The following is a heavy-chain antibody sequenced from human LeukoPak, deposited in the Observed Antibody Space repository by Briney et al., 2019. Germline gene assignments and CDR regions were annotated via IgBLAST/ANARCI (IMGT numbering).Heavy chain of an antibody. D-gene: IGHD1-26*01. CDR2: IIPIFGTA. J-gene: IGHJ6*03. CDR1: GGTFSSYA. CDR3: LVGATTDYYYYMDV. V-gene: IGHV1-69*05. Sequence: ASVKVPCKASGGTFSSYAISWVRQAPGQGLEWMGGIIPIFGTANYAQKFQGRVTITTDESTSTAYMELSSLRSEDTAVYYCLVGATTDYYYYMDVWGKGTTVTVSS.